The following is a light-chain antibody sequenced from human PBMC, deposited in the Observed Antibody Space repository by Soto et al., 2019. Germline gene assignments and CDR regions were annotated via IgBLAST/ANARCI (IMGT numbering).Light chain of an antibody. CDR3: QQRSNWPPT. Sequence: VLTQSPDTLSLSPGERATLSCRASQSASNQYLSWYQQRPGQPPRLLIYGVFIRANGIPDRFSGSGSGTDFTLTISSLEPEDFAVYYCQQRSNWPPTFGRGTKVDI. V-gene: IGKV3-11*01. J-gene: IGKJ1*01. CDR1: QSASNQY. CDR2: GVF.